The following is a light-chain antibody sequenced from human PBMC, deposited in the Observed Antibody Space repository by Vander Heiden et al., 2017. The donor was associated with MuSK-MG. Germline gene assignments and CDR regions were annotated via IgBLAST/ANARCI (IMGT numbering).Light chain of an antibody. CDR1: QGISSY. V-gene: IGKV1-9*01. CDR3: QQLNSYPIT. J-gene: IGKJ5*01. CDR2: AAS. Sequence: DIQLTQSPSFLSASVGDRVTITCRASQGISSYLAWYQQKPGKAPKLLIYAASPLPSGVPSRFSGSGSGTEFPLTISSLQPEDFATYYCQQLNSYPITFGQGTRLEIK.